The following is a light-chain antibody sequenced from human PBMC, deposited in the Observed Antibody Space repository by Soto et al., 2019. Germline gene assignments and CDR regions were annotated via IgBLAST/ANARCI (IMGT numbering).Light chain of an antibody. CDR2: ANS. CDR1: SSNIGAGYD. J-gene: IGLJ1*01. V-gene: IGLV1-40*01. Sequence: QSVLTQPPSVSGAPGQRVTISCTGSSSNIGAGYDVHWYQQLPGTAPKLLIYANSNRPSGVPDRFSGSKSGTSASLAITGLQAEDEADYYCQSYDSTLSGYVFGTGTKVTV. CDR3: QSYDSTLSGYV.